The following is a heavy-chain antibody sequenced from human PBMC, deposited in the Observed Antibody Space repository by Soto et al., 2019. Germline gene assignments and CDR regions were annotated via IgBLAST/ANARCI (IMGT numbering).Heavy chain of an antibody. D-gene: IGHD2-15*01. J-gene: IGHJ6*02. CDR1: GFTFSSYW. Sequence: EVQLVESGGGLVQPGGSLRLSCAASGFTFSSYWMHWVRQAPGKGLVWVSRINSDGSSTSYADSVKGRFTISRDNAKNTLYLQMNSLRAEDTAVYYCARDRWYGSASRYYYGMDVWGQGTTVTVSS. CDR3: ARDRWYGSASRYYYGMDV. V-gene: IGHV3-74*01. CDR2: INSDGSST.